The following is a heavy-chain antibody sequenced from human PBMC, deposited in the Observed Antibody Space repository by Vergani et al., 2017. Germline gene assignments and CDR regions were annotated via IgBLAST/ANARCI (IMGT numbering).Heavy chain of an antibody. CDR1: GFTFSSYA. CDR2: IYSGGST. Sequence: EVQLVESGGGLVQPGRSLRLSCAASGFTFSSYAMSWVRQAPGKGLEWVSVIYSGGSTYYADSVKGRFTISRDNSKNTLYLQMNSLRAEDTAVYYCAGSSSSGDYWGQGTLVTVSS. J-gene: IGHJ4*02. D-gene: IGHD6-6*01. CDR3: AGSSSSGDY. V-gene: IGHV3-66*01.